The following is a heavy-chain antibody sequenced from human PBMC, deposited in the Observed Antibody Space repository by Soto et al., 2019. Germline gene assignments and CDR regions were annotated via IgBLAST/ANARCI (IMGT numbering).Heavy chain of an antibody. CDR1: GGSIRSGGYY. D-gene: IGHD6-13*01. CDR3: ARVVAASDKEADY. J-gene: IGHJ4*02. CDR2: IYYSGST. V-gene: IGHV4-31*03. Sequence: QVQLQESGPGLVKPSRTLSLTCTVSGGSIRSGGYYWSWIRQHPGKGLEWIGYIYYSGSTYYNTSLKSRVTISVDTSKNQFSLKLSSVTAADTAVHYCARVVAASDKEADYWGQGTLVTVSS.